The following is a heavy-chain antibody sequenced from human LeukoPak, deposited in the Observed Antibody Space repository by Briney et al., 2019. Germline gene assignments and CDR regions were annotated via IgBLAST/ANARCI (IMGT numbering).Heavy chain of an antibody. V-gene: IGHV3-30*18. CDR3: AKHRQKVATKGPFDY. Sequence: GRSLRLSCAASGFTFSSYGMHWVRQAPGKGLEWVAVISCDGSNKYYADSVKGRFTISRDNSKNTLYLQMNSLRAEDTAVYYCAKHRQKVATKGPFDYWGQGTLVTVSS. CDR1: GFTFSSYG. J-gene: IGHJ4*02. D-gene: IGHD5-12*01. CDR2: ISCDGSNK.